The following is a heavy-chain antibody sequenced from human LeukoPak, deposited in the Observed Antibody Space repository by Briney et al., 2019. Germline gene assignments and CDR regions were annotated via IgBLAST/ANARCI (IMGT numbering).Heavy chain of an antibody. V-gene: IGHV4-61*02. Sequence: PSETLSLTCTVSGGSISTENYYWSWIRQPAGKGLEWIGRIYTSGATNYNPSLKSRITISVDTSKNQFSLKLSSVTTADTAVYYCARSPGITIFGVVTSCYFDYWGQGTLVTVSS. D-gene: IGHD3-3*01. J-gene: IGHJ4*02. CDR3: ARSPGITIFGVVTSCYFDY. CDR2: IYTSGAT. CDR1: GGSISTENYY.